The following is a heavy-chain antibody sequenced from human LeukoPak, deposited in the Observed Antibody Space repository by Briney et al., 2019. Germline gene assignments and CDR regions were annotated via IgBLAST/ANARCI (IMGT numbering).Heavy chain of an antibody. Sequence: SETLSLTCTVSGGSISGYYWSWIRQPPGKGLEWIGYIFYSGSTNYNPSLKSRVTISVDTSKNQFSLKLSSVTAADTAVYYCARGEWDLLFDYWGQGTLFTVSS. CDR2: IFYSGST. D-gene: IGHD1-26*01. CDR1: GGSISGYY. V-gene: IGHV4-59*01. CDR3: ARGEWDLLFDY. J-gene: IGHJ4*02.